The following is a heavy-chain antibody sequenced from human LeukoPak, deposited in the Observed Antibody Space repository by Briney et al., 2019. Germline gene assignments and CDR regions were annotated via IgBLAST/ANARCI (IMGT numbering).Heavy chain of an antibody. V-gene: IGHV1-69*04. J-gene: IGHJ2*01. CDR3: ARAQIPYSSWYRKGWYFDL. CDR2: IIPILGIA. Sequence: ASVKVSCKASGGTFSSYAISWVRQAPGQGLEWMGRIIPILGIANYAQKFQGRVTITADKSTSTAYMELSSLRSEDTAVYYCARAQIPYSSWYRKGWYFDLWGRGTLVTVSS. D-gene: IGHD6-13*01. CDR1: GGTFSSYA.